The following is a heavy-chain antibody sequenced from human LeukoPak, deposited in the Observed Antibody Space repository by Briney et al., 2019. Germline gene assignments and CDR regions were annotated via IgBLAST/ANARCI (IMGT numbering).Heavy chain of an antibody. Sequence: GGSLRLSCAASGFTFSSYAMSWVRQAPGKGLEWVSGISGSGGSTYYADSVKGRFTISRDNSKNTLYLQMNGLRAEDTAVYYCAKGGEMATIPYWGQGTLVTVSS. CDR3: AKGGEMATIPY. J-gene: IGHJ4*02. D-gene: IGHD5-24*01. V-gene: IGHV3-23*01. CDR2: ISGSGGST. CDR1: GFTFSSYA.